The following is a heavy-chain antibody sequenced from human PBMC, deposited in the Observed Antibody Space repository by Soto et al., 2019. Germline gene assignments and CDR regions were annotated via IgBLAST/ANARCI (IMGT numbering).Heavy chain of an antibody. CDR3: PRTPFNYFGGGIYCDY. CDR2: IFSNDEK. J-gene: IGHJ4*02. D-gene: IGHD3-10*01. Sequence: SGPTLVNPTETLTLTCTVSGFSLSNARMGVSWIRQPPGKALEWLAHIFSNDEKSYSTSLKSRLTISKDTSKSQVVLTMTNLDLVTTASFFFPRTPFNYFGGGIYCDYGGKETWVTVPS. V-gene: IGHV2-26*01. CDR1: GFSLSNARMG.